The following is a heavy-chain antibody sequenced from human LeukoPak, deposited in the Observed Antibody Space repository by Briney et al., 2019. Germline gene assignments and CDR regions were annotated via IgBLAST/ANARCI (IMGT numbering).Heavy chain of an antibody. Sequence: PSETLSLTCTVSGGSISSYYWSWIRQPPGKTLEWIGYVYSSEIINYNPSLKSRVTLSLDTSGNQFSLKLTSVTAADTAAYYCARCDSVTALDYWGQGTLVTVSS. V-gene: IGHV4-59*01. D-gene: IGHD4-17*01. CDR2: VYSSEII. CDR3: ARCDSVTALDY. J-gene: IGHJ4*02. CDR1: GGSISSYY.